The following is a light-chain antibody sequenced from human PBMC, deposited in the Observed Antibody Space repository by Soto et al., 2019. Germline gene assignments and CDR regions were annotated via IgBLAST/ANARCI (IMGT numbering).Light chain of an antibody. CDR2: DTS. V-gene: IGKV3-15*01. CDR3: QPYNNWPLT. CDR1: QSVNNN. J-gene: IGKJ4*01. Sequence: EIVMTQSPATLSVSPGERATLSCRASQSVNNNLAWYQKKPGQGPRLLIYDTSTRATGVPTRFSGSRSGAEFTLTINSLQSEDFAVYYCQPYNNWPLTFGGGTKVDIK.